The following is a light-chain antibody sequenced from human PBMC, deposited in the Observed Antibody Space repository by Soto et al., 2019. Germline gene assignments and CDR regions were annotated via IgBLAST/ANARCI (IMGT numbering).Light chain of an antibody. Sequence: QSALTQPSSVSGSPGQSITIPCNGTSGDVGGYNLVSWYQQHPGKAPKLMIYEVTERPSGVSNRFSGSKSGNTASLTISGLQPDDEADYYCCSYAGNSEVFGTGTKVTVL. CDR1: SGDVGGYNL. CDR3: CSYAGNSEV. J-gene: IGLJ1*01. V-gene: IGLV2-23*02. CDR2: EVT.